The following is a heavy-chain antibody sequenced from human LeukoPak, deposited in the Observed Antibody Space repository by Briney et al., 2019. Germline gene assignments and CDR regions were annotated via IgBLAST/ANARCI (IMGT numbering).Heavy chain of an antibody. Sequence: GGSLRLSCAASGFTFSGHTMHWVRQAPGKGLEWVARIWFDGSNTDYADSVKGRFTISRDNSQNSLYLQMNSLRAEDTAVYYCAKELNRGTCFHRDGHDAFDFWGQGKTVTVSS. J-gene: IGHJ3*01. CDR3: AKELNRGTCFHRDGHDAFDF. CDR2: IWFDGSNT. CDR1: GFTFSGHT. V-gene: IGHV3-33*03. D-gene: IGHD3-10*01.